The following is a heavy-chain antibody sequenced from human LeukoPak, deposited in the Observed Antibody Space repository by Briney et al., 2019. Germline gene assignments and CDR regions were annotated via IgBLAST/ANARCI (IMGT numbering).Heavy chain of an antibody. CDR1: GYTFTSYY. CDR3: ARGHSNYYYYYYGMDV. CDR2: INPSGGST. D-gene: IGHD4-11*01. V-gene: IGHV1-46*01. J-gene: IGHJ6*02. Sequence: ASVKVSCKASGYTFTSYYMHWVRQAPGQGLEWMGIINPSGGSTNYAQKFQGRVTMTRDTSTSTVYMELSSLRSEDTAVYYCARGHSNYYYYYYGMDVWGQGTTVTVSS.